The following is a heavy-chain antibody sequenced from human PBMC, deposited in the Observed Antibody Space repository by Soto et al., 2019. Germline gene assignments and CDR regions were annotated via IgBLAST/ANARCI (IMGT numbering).Heavy chain of an antibody. Sequence: GGSLRLSCAASGFTVSSNYMSWVRQAPGKGLEWVSVIYSGGSTYYADSVKGRFTISRDNSKNTLYLQMNSLRAEDTAVYYCARDGYSYGDDFSSGPYSYYGTDVWGQGTTVTVSS. D-gene: IGHD5-18*01. J-gene: IGHJ6*02. CDR2: IYSGGST. V-gene: IGHV3-53*01. CDR1: GFTVSSNY. CDR3: ARDGYSYGDDFSSGPYSYYGTDV.